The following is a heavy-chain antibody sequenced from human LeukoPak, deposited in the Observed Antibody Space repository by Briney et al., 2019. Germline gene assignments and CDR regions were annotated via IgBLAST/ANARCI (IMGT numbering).Heavy chain of an antibody. CDR2: ISWNSGSI. Sequence: GGSLRLSCAASGFTFDDYAMHWVRQAPGKGLEWVSGISWNSGSIGYADSVKGRFTISRDNAKNSLYLQMNSLRAEDTALYYCAKDSAYYYDSSGYSDYWGQGTLATVSS. CDR3: AKDSAYYYDSSGYSDY. V-gene: IGHV3-9*01. CDR1: GFTFDDYA. J-gene: IGHJ4*02. D-gene: IGHD3-22*01.